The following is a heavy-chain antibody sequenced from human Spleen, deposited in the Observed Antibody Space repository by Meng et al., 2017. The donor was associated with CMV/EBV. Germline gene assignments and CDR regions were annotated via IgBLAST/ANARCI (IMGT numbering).Heavy chain of an antibody. Sequence: LRLSCAISGDSVSSNTAVWNWIRQSPSRGLEWLGRTYYRSKWYNDYAVSVKSRIIINPDTSKNHFTLQLNSVTPEDTAVYYCARVTSSLGAFDIWGQGTMVTVSS. CDR2: TYYRSKWYN. CDR3: ARVTSSLGAFDI. D-gene: IGHD6-13*01. CDR1: GDSVSSNTAV. J-gene: IGHJ3*02. V-gene: IGHV6-1*01.